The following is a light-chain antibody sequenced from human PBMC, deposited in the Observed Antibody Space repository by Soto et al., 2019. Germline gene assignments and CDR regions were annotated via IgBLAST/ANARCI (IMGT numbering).Light chain of an antibody. J-gene: IGLJ2*01. CDR3: SSYTSSSTPHVV. CDR2: EVS. CDR1: SSDVGGYNY. V-gene: IGLV2-14*01. Sequence: QSDLTQPASVSGSPGQSITISCTGTSSDVGGYNYVSWYQQHPGKAPQHMIYEVSNRPSGVSNRFSGSKSGNTASLTISGLQDEDEADYYYSSYTSSSTPHVVFGGGTKLTVL.